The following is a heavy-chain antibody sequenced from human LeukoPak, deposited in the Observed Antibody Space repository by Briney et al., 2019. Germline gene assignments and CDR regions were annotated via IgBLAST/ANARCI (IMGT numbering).Heavy chain of an antibody. Sequence: GGSLRLSCAASGFTFSSYAMSWVRQAPGKELEWVSAISGSGGSTYYADSVKGRFTISRDNSKNTLYLQMNSLRAEDTAVYYCAKDLGYGDYGYYYYYGMDVWGQGTTVTVSS. CDR1: GFTFSSYA. CDR2: ISGSGGST. V-gene: IGHV3-23*01. D-gene: IGHD4-17*01. CDR3: AKDLGYGDYGYYYYYGMDV. J-gene: IGHJ6*02.